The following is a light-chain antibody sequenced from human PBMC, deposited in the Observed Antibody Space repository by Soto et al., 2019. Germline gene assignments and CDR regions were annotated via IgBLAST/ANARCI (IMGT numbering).Light chain of an antibody. V-gene: IGKV3-20*01. Sequence: EIVLTQSPGTLSLSPGERATLSCRASQSVSSSFVAWYQQRPGLAPRLLIYGASSRATGIPDRFSGSGSGTDFTLTISRLEPEDFAVYYCQQYGSSPITFGPGNKVDIK. J-gene: IGKJ3*01. CDR3: QQYGSSPIT. CDR1: QSVSSSF. CDR2: GAS.